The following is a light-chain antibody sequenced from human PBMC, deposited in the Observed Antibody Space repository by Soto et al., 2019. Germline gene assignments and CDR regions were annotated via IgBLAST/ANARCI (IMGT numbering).Light chain of an antibody. Sequence: QSVLTQPPSASGSPGQSVTISCTGTSSDVGGYNYVSWYQQHPGKAPKLMIYEVSKRPSGVPDRFSGSKSGNSASLTVSGLQAEDEADYYCSSYAVSTLVFGGGTKVTVL. J-gene: IGLJ2*01. CDR2: EVS. CDR1: SSDVGGYNY. V-gene: IGLV2-8*01. CDR3: SSYAVSTLV.